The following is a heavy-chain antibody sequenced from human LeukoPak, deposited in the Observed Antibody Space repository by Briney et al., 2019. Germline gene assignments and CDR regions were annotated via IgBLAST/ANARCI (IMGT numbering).Heavy chain of an antibody. CDR2: IYYSGSA. J-gene: IGHJ4*02. D-gene: IGHD3-22*01. CDR1: GGSISNYY. Sequence: SSETLSLTCTVSGGSISNYYWSWIRQPPGKGLEWIGYIYYSGSANYNPSLKSRVTISVDTSNNQFSLNLSSVTAADTAIYYCARRTYYHDSSGYYFDYWGQGTLATVSS. CDR3: ARRTYYHDSSGYYFDY. V-gene: IGHV4-59*01.